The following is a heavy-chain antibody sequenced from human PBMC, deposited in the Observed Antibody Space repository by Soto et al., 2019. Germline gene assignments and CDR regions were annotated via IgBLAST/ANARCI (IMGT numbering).Heavy chain of an antibody. D-gene: IGHD1-26*01. CDR3: AKVAVGATRTFDY. CDR1: GFTFSSYA. J-gene: IGHJ4*02. Sequence: GGALRLSCAASGFTFSSYAMSWVRQAPGKGLEWVSAISGSGGSTYYADSVKGRLTISRDNSKNTLYLQMNSLRAEDTAVYYCAKVAVGATRTFDYWGQGTLVTVSS. CDR2: ISGSGGST. V-gene: IGHV3-23*01.